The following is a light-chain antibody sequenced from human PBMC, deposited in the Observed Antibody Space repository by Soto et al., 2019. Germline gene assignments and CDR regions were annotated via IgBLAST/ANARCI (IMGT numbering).Light chain of an antibody. CDR3: QQSYNTPRA. CDR1: QSVSIY. Sequence: DIQMTQSPSSLSASVGDRVTITCRASQSVSIYLNRYQQKPGKAPKLLMYAASSLQSGVPSRFSGGGSGTDFTLTISSLQPEDSATYYCQQSYNTPRAFGQGTKLEIK. J-gene: IGKJ2*01. CDR2: AAS. V-gene: IGKV1-39*01.